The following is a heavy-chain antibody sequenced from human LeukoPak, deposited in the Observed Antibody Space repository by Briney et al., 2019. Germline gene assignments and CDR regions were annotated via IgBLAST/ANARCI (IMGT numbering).Heavy chain of an antibody. V-gene: IGHV3-30*03. CDR3: AREGCSSTSCYVPVI. D-gene: IGHD2-2*01. J-gene: IGHJ4*02. CDR2: ISYDGSNK. Sequence: GRSLRLSCAASGFTFNSYCMHWVRQAPGKGLEWGAVISYDGSNKYYADSVKGRFTISRDNSKNTLYLQMNSLRAEDTAVYYCAREGCSSTSCYVPVIWGQGTLVTVSS. CDR1: GFTFNSYC.